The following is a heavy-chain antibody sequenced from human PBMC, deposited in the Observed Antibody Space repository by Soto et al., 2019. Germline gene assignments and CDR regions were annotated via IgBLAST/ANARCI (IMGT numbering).Heavy chain of an antibody. D-gene: IGHD1-26*01. CDR3: ARLGKWGGSRAGFDY. CDR2: ITATGFDI. J-gene: IGHJ4*02. V-gene: IGHV3-21*06. Sequence: EVQLVESGGGLVKPGGSLRLSCTASGFTFNTFTMNWVRQAPGKGLEWVSSITATGFDISYAASVRGRFATSRDNAQNSLLLQMNNLRAEEKAIDFCARLGKWGGSRAGFDYWGQGTLVTVSS. CDR1: GFTFNTFT.